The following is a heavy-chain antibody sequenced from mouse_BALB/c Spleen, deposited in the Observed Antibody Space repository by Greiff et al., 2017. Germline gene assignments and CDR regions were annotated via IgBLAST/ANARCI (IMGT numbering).Heavy chain of an antibody. CDR2: INPGSGGT. CDR3: AIFITTVVATVDY. V-gene: IGHV1-54*03. CDR1: GYAFTNYL. D-gene: IGHD1-1*01. Sequence: VQLQQSGAELVSPGTSVKVSCKASGYAFTNYLIEWVKQRPGQGLEWIGVINPGSGGTNYNEKFKGKATLTADKSSSTAYMQLSSLTSDDSAVYFCAIFITTVVATVDYWGQGTTLTVSS. J-gene: IGHJ2*01.